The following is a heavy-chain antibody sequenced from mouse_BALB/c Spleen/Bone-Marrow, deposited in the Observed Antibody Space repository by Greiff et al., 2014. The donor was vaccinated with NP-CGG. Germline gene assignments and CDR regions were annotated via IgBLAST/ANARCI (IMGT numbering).Heavy chain of an antibody. CDR3: TRGVYYDYDEGAMDY. CDR2: INPYNDGT. Sequence: EVQLQQSGPELVKPGASVKMSCKASGYTFTSYVMHWVKQKPGQGLGWIGYINPYNDGTKYNEKFKGKATLTSDKSSSTAYMELSSLTSEDSAVYYCTRGVYYDYDEGAMDYWGQGSSVTDSS. V-gene: IGHV1-14*01. CDR1: GYTFTSYV. D-gene: IGHD2-4*01. J-gene: IGHJ4*01.